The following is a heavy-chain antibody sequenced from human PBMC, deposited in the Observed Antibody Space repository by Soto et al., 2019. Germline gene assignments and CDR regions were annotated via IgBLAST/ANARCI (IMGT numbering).Heavy chain of an antibody. Sequence: EVQLVESGGGLVQPGRSLRLSCAASGFTFDDYAMHWVRQAPGKGLEWVSGISWNSGSIGYADSVKGRFIISRDNAKNSLYLQMNSLRAEDTALYYCAKGSSYYDFWSGYYYFDYWGQGTLVTVSS. CDR2: ISWNSGSI. CDR1: GFTFDDYA. D-gene: IGHD3-3*01. J-gene: IGHJ4*02. CDR3: AKGSSYYDFWSGYYYFDY. V-gene: IGHV3-9*01.